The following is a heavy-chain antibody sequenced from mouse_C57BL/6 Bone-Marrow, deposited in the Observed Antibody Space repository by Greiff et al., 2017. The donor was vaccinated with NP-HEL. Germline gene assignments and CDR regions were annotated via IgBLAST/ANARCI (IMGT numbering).Heavy chain of an antibody. CDR1: GFTFSNYW. D-gene: IGHD1-1*01. CDR2: IRLKSDNYAT. J-gene: IGHJ3*01. Sequence: EVKVEESGGGLVQPGGSMKLSCVASGFTFSNYWMNWVRQSPEKGLEWVAQIRLKSDNYATHYAESVKGRFTISRDDSKSSVYLQMNNLRAEDTGIYYCTITTVEAYWGQGTLVTVSA. CDR3: TITTVEAY. V-gene: IGHV6-3*01.